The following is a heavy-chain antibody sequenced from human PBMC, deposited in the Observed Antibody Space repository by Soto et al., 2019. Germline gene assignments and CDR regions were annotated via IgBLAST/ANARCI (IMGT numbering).Heavy chain of an antibody. J-gene: IGHJ4*02. CDR1: GGSINSYY. CDR3: ARVSLGYCSGGSCYDY. Sequence: SETLSLTCTVSGGSINSYYWSWIRQSQGKGLEWIAYIYYNGNTNYNPSLMSRVTLSVDTSKNQFSLKLSSVTAADTAMYYCARVSLGYCSGGSCYDYWGQGNLVTVSS. V-gene: IGHV4-59*12. CDR2: IYYNGNT. D-gene: IGHD2-15*01.